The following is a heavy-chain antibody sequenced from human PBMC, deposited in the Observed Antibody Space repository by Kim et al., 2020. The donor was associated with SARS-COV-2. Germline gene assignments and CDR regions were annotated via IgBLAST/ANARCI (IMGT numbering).Heavy chain of an antibody. CDR3: ARDGGLTIFGVAANYYYYGMDV. Sequence: SETLSLTCTVSGGSISSYYWSWIRQPPGKGLEWIGYIYYSGSTNYNPSLKSRVTISVDTSKNQFSLKLSLVTAADTAVYYCARDGGLTIFGVAANYYYYGMDVWGHGATVTVSS. D-gene: IGHD3-3*01. CDR2: IYYSGST. CDR1: GGSISSYY. V-gene: IGHV4-59*01. J-gene: IGHJ6*02.